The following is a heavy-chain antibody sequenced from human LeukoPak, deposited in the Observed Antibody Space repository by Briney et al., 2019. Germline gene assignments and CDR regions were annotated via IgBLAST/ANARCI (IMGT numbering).Heavy chain of an antibody. J-gene: IGHJ4*02. CDR2: ITMNSVR. Sequence: GGSLRLSCSASGFSLSDYGMSWVRQAPGKGLEWVSYITMNSVRFYADSVKGRYTISRDNSKNTLYLQVNSLRAEDTAVYYCAKIVKEGTHFDYWGQGTLVTVSS. V-gene: IGHV3-69-1*01. CDR1: GFSLSDYG. D-gene: IGHD1-26*01. CDR3: AKIVKEGTHFDY.